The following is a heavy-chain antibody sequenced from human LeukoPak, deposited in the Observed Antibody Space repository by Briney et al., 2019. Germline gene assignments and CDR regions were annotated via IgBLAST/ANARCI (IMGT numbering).Heavy chain of an antibody. D-gene: IGHD5-18*01. J-gene: IGHJ4*02. CDR2: IYPGDSDT. CDR1: GYSFTSYW. V-gene: IGHV5-51*01. CDR3: ARFTYVTAMVTGGFDY. Sequence: GESLKISCKGSGYSFTSYWIGWVRQLPGKGLEWMGIIYPGDSDTRYSPSFQGQVIISADKSISTAYLQWSSLKATDTAMYYCARFTYVTAMVTGGFDYGGQGTLVTVSS.